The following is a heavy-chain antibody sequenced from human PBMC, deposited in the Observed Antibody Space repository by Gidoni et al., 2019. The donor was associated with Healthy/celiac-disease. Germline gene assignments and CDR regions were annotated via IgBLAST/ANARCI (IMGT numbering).Heavy chain of an antibody. Sequence: QVQLVEAGGGVVKPGRCLRRSCAASGFTFSSYGMPWVRQAPGKELEWVAVISYDGSNKYYADSVKGRFTISRDNSKNTLYLQMNSLRAEDTAVYYCIRPTSYYFYGMDVWGQGTTVTVSS. CDR3: IRPTSYYFYGMDV. J-gene: IGHJ6*02. CDR2: ISYDGSNK. V-gene: IGHV3-30*03. CDR1: GFTFSSYG.